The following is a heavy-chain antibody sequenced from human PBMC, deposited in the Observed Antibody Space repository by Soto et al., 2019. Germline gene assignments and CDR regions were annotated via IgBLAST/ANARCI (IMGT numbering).Heavy chain of an antibody. CDR3: ARWRPADYYYYMDV. CDR2: ISAYNGNT. D-gene: IGHD2-2*01. CDR1: GYTFTSYG. Sequence: ASVKVSCKASGYTFTSYGISWVRQAPGQGLEWMGWISAYNGNTNYAQKLQGRVTMTTDTSTSTAYMELRSLRSDDTAVYYCARWRPADYYYYMDVWGKGTTVTVSS. J-gene: IGHJ6*03. V-gene: IGHV1-18*01.